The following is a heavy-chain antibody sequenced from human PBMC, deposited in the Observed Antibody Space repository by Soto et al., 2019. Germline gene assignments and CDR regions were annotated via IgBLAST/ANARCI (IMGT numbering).Heavy chain of an antibody. D-gene: IGHD5-12*01. V-gene: IGHV1-69*12. CDR3: ASSVAKYYYYGMDV. CDR2: IIPIFGTA. Sequence: QVQLVQSGAEVKKPGSSVKVSCKASGGTFSSYAISWVRQAPGQGLEWMGGIIPIFGTANYAQKFQGRVTITADESTXXXXXXXXXXXXXXXXVXXCASSVAKYYYYGMDVWGQGTTVTVSS. CDR1: GGTFSSYA. J-gene: IGHJ6*02.